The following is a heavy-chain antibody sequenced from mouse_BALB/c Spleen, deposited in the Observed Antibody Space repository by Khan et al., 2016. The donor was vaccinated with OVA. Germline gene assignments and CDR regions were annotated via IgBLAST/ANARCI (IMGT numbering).Heavy chain of an antibody. J-gene: IGHJ3*01. CDR1: GYSFTGYY. D-gene: IGHD2-14*01. CDR2: VNPNTGTT. V-gene: IGHV1-26*01. CDR3: ARGYDFFAY. Sequence: VQLQQPGPDLVKPWASVKLSCTASGYSFTGYYMNWVKQSHGNSLECIGRVNPNTGTTNYNQKFRGKAILIVDTSSNTAYMELRNLTSEDSAAYYCARGYDFFAYWGQGNLITVSA.